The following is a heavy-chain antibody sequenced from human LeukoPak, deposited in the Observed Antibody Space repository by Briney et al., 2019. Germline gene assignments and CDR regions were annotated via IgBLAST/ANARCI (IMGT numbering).Heavy chain of an antibody. J-gene: IGHJ5*01. CDR1: GGSISSYY. D-gene: IGHD1-7*01. Sequence: PSESLSLTCTVSGGSISSYYWSWIRPPPGKGLEWIGYIYYSGSTTYNPSLKSRVTISVDTSKNQFSVKLSSVTAADTAVYYCAREWNYVIDSWGQGTLVTVSS. CDR3: AREWNYVIDS. CDR2: IYYSGST. V-gene: IGHV4-59*01.